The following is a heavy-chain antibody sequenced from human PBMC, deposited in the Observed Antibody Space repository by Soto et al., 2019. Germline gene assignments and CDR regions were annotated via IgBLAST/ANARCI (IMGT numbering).Heavy chain of an antibody. V-gene: IGHV4-59*01. CDR2: IYYSGST. J-gene: IGHJ6*03. CDR1: GGSITIYY. D-gene: IGHD1-7*01. CDR3: ARDNRFIWIYGAKTGYYYYYYMDV. Sequence: SDPLSLICTVSGGSITIYYMSCTRKPPGKGLEWIGYIYYSGSTNYNPSLKSRVTISVDTSKNQFSLKLSSVTAADTSVYYCARDNRFIWIYGAKTGYYYYYYMDVWGKGTTVT.